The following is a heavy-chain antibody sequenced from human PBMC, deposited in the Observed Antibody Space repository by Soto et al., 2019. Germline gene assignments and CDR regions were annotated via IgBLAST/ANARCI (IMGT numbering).Heavy chain of an antibody. CDR3: ARDPNYNGSGSMAFDI. V-gene: IGHV4-59*08. CDR1: GGSISSYY. J-gene: IGHJ3*02. CDR2: IYYSGST. D-gene: IGHD3-10*01. Sequence: SETLSLTCTVSGGSISSYYWSWIRQPPGKGLEWIGYIYYSGSTNYNPSLKSRVTISVDTSKNQFSLKLSSVTAADTAVYYCARDPNYNGSGSMAFDIWGQGTMVTVSS.